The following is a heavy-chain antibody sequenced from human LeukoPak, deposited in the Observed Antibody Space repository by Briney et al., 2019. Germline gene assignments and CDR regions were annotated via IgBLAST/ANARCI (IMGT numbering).Heavy chain of an antibody. CDR1: GFTVSSNY. J-gene: IGHJ6*02. Sequence: GGSLRLSCAASGFTVSSNYMSWVRQAPGKGLEWVSVIYSGGSTYYADSVKGRFTISRDNSKNTLYLQMNSLRAEDTAVYYCARDIAAGGYGMDVRGQGTTVTVSS. CDR3: ARDIAAGGYGMDV. V-gene: IGHV3-66*01. D-gene: IGHD6-13*01. CDR2: IYSGGST.